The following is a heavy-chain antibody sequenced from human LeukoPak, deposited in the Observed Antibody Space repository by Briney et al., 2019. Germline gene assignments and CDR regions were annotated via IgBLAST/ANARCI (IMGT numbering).Heavy chain of an antibody. CDR1: GGSFSSFY. Sequence: SETLSLTCTVSGGSFSSFYCSWIRQPPGKGLEWIGYIYYTGSTNYNSSLKSRVTISVDTSKNQFSLNLSSVTAADTAMYYCARAVLATKSEHWFDSWGQGTLVTVSS. D-gene: IGHD2-8*01. V-gene: IGHV4-59*01. J-gene: IGHJ5*01. CDR3: ARAVLATKSEHWFDS. CDR2: IYYTGST.